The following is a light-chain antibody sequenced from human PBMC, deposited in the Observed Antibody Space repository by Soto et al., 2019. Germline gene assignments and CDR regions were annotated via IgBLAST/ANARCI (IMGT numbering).Light chain of an antibody. CDR2: GNN. J-gene: IGLJ1*01. CDR1: SSNIGAGYG. CDR3: QSYDSSLSGYV. Sequence: QLVLTQPPSVSGAPGQRVTISCTGSSSNIGAGYGVHWYQQLPGTAPKLLIYGNNNRPSGVPDRFSGSNSGTSASLATTGLQAEDEADYYCQSYDSSLSGYVFGVGTKLTVL. V-gene: IGLV1-40*01.